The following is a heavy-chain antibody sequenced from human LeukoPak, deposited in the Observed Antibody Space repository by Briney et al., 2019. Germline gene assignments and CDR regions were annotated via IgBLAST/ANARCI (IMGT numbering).Heavy chain of an antibody. CDR1: GYTFTTYG. Sequence: GASVKVSCKASGYTFTTYGISWVRQAPGQGLEWMGWISAYNGNTNYAQKLQGRVTMTTDTSTSTAYMELRSLRSDDMAVYYCARGRCSSTTCLIPFDYWGQGTLVTVSS. J-gene: IGHJ4*02. CDR2: ISAYNGNT. CDR3: ARGRCSSTTCLIPFDY. D-gene: IGHD2-2*01. V-gene: IGHV1-18*03.